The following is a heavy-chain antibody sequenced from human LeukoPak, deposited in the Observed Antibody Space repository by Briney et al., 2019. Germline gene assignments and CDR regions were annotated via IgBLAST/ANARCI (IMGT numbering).Heavy chain of an antibody. CDR2: IYHSGST. Sequence: KASETLSLTCAVSGGSISSSNWWSWVRQPPGEGLEWIGEIYHSGSTNYNPSLKSRVTISVDKSKNQFSLKLSSVTVADTAVYYCARVPIPRLFGVVIRFIRNWFDPWGQGTLVTVSS. J-gene: IGHJ5*02. CDR3: ARVPIPRLFGVVIRFIRNWFDP. V-gene: IGHV4-4*02. D-gene: IGHD3-3*01. CDR1: GGSISSSNW.